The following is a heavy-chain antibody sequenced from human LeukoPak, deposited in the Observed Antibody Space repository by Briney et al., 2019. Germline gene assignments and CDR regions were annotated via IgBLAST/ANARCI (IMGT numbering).Heavy chain of an antibody. CDR3: ARDVTSSGRGDY. D-gene: IGHD6-19*01. CDR2: IYYSGST. J-gene: IGHJ4*02. V-gene: IGHV4-59*01. Sequence: SETLSLTCTVSGGSISSYYWSWFRQPPGKGLEWIGYIYYSGSTNYNPSLKSRVTISVDTSKNQLSLKLSSVTAADTAVYYCARDVTSSGRGDYWGQGTLVTVSS. CDR1: GGSISSYY.